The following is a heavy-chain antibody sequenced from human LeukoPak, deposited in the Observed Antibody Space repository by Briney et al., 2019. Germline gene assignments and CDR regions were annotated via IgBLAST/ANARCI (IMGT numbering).Heavy chain of an antibody. CDR1: GFTFTSYD. CDR2: MNPNNGNT. Sequence: ASVKVSCKASGFTFTSYDINWVRQASGQGLEWMGWMNPNNGNTGYAQKFQGRVTMTRDTSISTAYMELRGLRSEDSAVYYCVRDGEGVAISVNYWFDPWGQGTLVTVSS. D-gene: IGHD3-10*01. CDR3: VRDGEGVAISVNYWFDP. J-gene: IGHJ5*02. V-gene: IGHV1-8*01.